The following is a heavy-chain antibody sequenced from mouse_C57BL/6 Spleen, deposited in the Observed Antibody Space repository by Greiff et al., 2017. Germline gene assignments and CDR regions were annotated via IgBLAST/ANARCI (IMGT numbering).Heavy chain of an antibody. V-gene: IGHV1-78*01. CDR2: IYPSAGSS. CDR1: GYTFTDHT. CDR3: AREQIGLREDY. Sequence: QVQLQESVAELVKPGASVKLSCKASGYTFTDHTIHWMKQRPEQGLEWIGYIYPSAGSSKYNEKFKGKATWTAERSSSTAYTQLNSLTSEDAAVYFCAREQIGLREDYWGQGTTRTVSS. J-gene: IGHJ2*01. D-gene: IGHD2-2*01.